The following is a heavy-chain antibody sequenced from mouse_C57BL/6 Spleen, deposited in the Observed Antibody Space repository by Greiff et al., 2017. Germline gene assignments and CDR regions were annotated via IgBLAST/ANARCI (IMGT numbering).Heavy chain of an antibody. J-gene: IGHJ4*01. V-gene: IGHV3-6*01. CDR3: AIDSSYYSNYGYAMDY. Sequence: EVKLEESGPGLVKPSQSLSLSCSVTGYSITSGYYWNWIRQFPGNQLEWMGYISYDGSNNYNPSLKNRISITRDTSKNPFFLKLKSLTTEDTATYYCAIDSSYYSNYGYAMDYWGQGTSVTVSS. D-gene: IGHD2-5*01. CDR2: ISYDGSN. CDR1: GYSITSGYY.